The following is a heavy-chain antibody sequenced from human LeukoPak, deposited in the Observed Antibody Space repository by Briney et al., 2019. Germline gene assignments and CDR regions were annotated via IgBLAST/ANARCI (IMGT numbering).Heavy chain of an antibody. Sequence: ASVKVSCKASGYTFTSYDINWVRQATGQGLEWMGWMNPNSGNTGYAQKFQGRVTMTRNTSISTAYMELSSLRSEDTTVYYCARPTIVVVPAATHYYYYYYMDVWGKGTTVTVSS. CDR1: GYTFTSYD. V-gene: IGHV1-8*01. CDR3: ARPTIVVVPAATHYYYYYYMDV. CDR2: MNPNSGNT. D-gene: IGHD2-2*01. J-gene: IGHJ6*03.